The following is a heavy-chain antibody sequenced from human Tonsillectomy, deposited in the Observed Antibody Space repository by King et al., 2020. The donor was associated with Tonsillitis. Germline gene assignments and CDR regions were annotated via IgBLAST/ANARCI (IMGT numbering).Heavy chain of an antibody. D-gene: IGHD1-26*01. CDR2: IHSGGSV. V-gene: IGHV3-53*01. CDR3: ASELPSGLDY. CDR1: GFTVSSNY. Sequence: VQLVESGGGLIQPGGSLRLSCAASGFTVSSNYMSWVRQAPGKGLEWVSVIHSGGSVWYADSVKGRFTISRDTSKNTLYLQMNSLRAEDTAVYYCASELPSGLDYWGQGTLVTVSS. J-gene: IGHJ4*02.